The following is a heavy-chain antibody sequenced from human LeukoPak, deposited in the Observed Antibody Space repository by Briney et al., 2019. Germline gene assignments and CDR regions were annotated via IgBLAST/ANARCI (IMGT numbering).Heavy chain of an antibody. CDR3: AKDPLNYYDSSGYYYVGGVDY. D-gene: IGHD3-22*01. J-gene: IGHJ4*02. Sequence: GGSLRLSCAASGFIFSSYAMSWVRQAPGKGLEWVSAISGSGGSTYYADSVKGRFTISRDNSKNTLYLQMNSLRAEDTAVYYCAKDPLNYYDSSGYYYVGGVDYWGQGTLVTVSS. CDR2: ISGSGGST. CDR1: GFIFSSYA. V-gene: IGHV3-23*01.